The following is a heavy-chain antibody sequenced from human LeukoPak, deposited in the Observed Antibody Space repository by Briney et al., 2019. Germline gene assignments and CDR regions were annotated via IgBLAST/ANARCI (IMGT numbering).Heavy chain of an antibody. Sequence: PGGSLRLSCAASGFTVSSNYMSWVRQAPGKGLGWVSVIYSGGSTYYADSVKGRFTISRDNSKNTLYLQMNSLRAEDTAVYYCARGYSSGWYGTNWFDPWGQGTLVTVSS. CDR3: ARGYSSGWYGTNWFDP. J-gene: IGHJ5*02. D-gene: IGHD6-19*01. V-gene: IGHV3-53*01. CDR1: GFTVSSNY. CDR2: IYSGGST.